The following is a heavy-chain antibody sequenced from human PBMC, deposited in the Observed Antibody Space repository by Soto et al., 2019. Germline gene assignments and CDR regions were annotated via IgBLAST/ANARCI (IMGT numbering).Heavy chain of an antibody. CDR1: GDSVSSGDYY. D-gene: IGHD5-18*01. CDR2: VYYSGST. J-gene: IGHJ5*02. CDR3: ARVPVDTYMIYWFDP. V-gene: IGHV4-61*08. Sequence: QVQLQESGPGLVKPSETLSLTCTVSGDSVSSGDYYWTWMRQLPGKGLQWIGYVYYSGSTNYNPSLKSRVNISVDTSKNQFSLKLRSVTAGDTAVYYCARVPVDTYMIYWFDPWGQGTLVTVSS.